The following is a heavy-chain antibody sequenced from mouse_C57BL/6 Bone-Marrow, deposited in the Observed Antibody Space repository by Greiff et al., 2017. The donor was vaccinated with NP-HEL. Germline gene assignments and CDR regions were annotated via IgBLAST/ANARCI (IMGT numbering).Heavy chain of an antibody. CDR2: IRLKSDNYAT. CDR3: TTAPNYYDDNDGMDY. Sequence: EVKVEESGGGLVQPGGSMKLSCVASGFTFSNYWMNWVRQSPEKGLEWVAQIRLKSDNYATHYAETVKGRFTITRDDSKSSVYLQMNNLRDEDTGIYYYTTAPNYYDDNDGMDYWGQGTSVTVSS. J-gene: IGHJ4*01. D-gene: IGHD2-13*01. V-gene: IGHV6-3*01. CDR1: GFTFSNYW.